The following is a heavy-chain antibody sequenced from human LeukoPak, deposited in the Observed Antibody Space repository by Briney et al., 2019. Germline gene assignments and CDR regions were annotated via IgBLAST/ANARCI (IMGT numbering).Heavy chain of an antibody. V-gene: IGHV4-34*01. CDR3: ARGPYYDFWSGYYAYFDY. CDR1: GVSFSGYY. J-gene: IGHJ4*02. D-gene: IGHD3-3*01. Sequence: SSETLSLTCAVYGVSFSGYYWSWIRQPPGKGLEWIGEINHSGSTNYNPSLKSRVTISVDTSKNQFSLKLSSVTAADTAVYYCARGPYYDFWSGYYAYFDYWGQGTLVTVSS. CDR2: INHSGST.